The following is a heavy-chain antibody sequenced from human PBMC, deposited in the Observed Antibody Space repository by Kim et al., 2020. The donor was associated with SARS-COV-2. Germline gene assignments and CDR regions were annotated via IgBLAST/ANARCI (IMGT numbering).Heavy chain of an antibody. Sequence: YAQKFQGRVTMTRDTSTSTVYMELSSLRSEDTAVYYCARDGIADSSSIDYWGQGTLVTVSS. D-gene: IGHD6-6*01. J-gene: IGHJ4*02. CDR3: ARDGIADSSSIDY. V-gene: IGHV1-46*01.